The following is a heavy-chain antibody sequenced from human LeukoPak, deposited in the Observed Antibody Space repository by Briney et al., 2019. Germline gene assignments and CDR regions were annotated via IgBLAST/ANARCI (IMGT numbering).Heavy chain of an antibody. CDR1: GFTFSSYG. V-gene: IGHV3-30*02. CDR2: IRYDGSNK. D-gene: IGHD3-22*01. CDR3: AKMMSPYYYDSSGF. J-gene: IGHJ4*02. Sequence: AGGSLRPSCAASGFTFSSYGMHWVHQAPGKGLEWVAFIRYDGSNKYYADSVKGRFTISRDNSKNTLYLQMNSLRTEDTAVYYCAKMMSPYYYDSSGFWGQGTLVTVSS.